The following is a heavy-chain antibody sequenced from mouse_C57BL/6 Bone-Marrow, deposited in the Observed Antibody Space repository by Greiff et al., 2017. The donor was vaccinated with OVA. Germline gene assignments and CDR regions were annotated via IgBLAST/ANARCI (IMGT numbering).Heavy chain of an antibody. CDR2: IWTGGGT. Sequence: QVQLQQSGPGLVAPSQSLSITCTVSGFSLTSYAISWVRQPPGKGLEWLGVIWTGGGTNYNSALKSRLSISTDNSKSQVFLKMNSLQTDDTARYYCARALLLRYQGWFAYWGQGTLVTVSA. D-gene: IGHD1-1*01. CDR3: ARALLLRYQGWFAY. CDR1: GFSLTSYA. J-gene: IGHJ3*01. V-gene: IGHV2-9-1*01.